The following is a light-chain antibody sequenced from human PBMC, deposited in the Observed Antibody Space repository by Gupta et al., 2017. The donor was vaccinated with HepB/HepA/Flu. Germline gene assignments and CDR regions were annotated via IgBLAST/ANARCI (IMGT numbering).Light chain of an antibody. J-gene: IGKJ2*01. CDR3: MEALEAPYT. CDR2: LGS. Sequence: DIVMXXSPLSXPVTPGXPASISCRSSQSLLHSSGNHYLDWYLQKPGQSPQLLIYLGSTRASGVPDRFSGSGSGTDFTLKISRVKTDDVGVYYCMEALEAPYTFGQGTKLEIK. V-gene: IGKV2-28*01. CDR1: QSLLHSSGNHY.